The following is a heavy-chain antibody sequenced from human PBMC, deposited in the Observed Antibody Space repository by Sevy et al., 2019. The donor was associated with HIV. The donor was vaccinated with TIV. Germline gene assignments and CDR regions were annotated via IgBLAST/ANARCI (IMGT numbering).Heavy chain of an antibody. CDR3: AREGCTKPHDY. D-gene: IGHD2-8*01. J-gene: IGHJ4*02. CDR1: GFTFSKYS. CDR2: LSFGCGEI. V-gene: IGHV3-23*01. Sequence: GGYLRLSCAASGFTFSKYSMSWVRQPPGKGLERVSTLSFGCGEIKYADSVKGRFTISRDNSKSSVYLQMNILRPEDTAVYYCAREGCTKPHDYWGQGTLVSVSS.